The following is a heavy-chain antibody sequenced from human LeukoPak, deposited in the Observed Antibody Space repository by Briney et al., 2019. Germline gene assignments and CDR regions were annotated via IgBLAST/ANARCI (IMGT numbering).Heavy chain of an antibody. Sequence: SETLSLTCTVSGGSISSPIYFWGWIRQPPGKGLEWIGSFYPSGNTYYNPSLESRLAISADTSRNKTSLKINSVTATDTAVYYCARAIYSSGWFFDYWGRGTLVTVAS. CDR3: ARAIYSSGWFFDY. J-gene: IGHJ4*02. D-gene: IGHD6-19*01. V-gene: IGHV4-39*01. CDR1: GGSISSPIYF. CDR2: FYPSGNT.